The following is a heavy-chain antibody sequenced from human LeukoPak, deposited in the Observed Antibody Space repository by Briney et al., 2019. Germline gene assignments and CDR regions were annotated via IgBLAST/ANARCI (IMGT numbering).Heavy chain of an antibody. Sequence: ASVKVPCKASGYIFTSNGISWVRQAPGQGLEWMGWISAYNGNTKYAQKFQGRVTITTDTSTSTAYMELRSLRSDDTAVYYCARDAWYHDSSGQDASDIWGQGTMVTVSS. D-gene: IGHD3-22*01. J-gene: IGHJ3*02. CDR2: ISAYNGNT. V-gene: IGHV1-18*01. CDR1: GYIFTSNG. CDR3: ARDAWYHDSSGQDASDI.